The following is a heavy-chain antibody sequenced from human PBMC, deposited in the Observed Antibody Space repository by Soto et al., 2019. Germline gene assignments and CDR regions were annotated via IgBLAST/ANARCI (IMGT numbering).Heavy chain of an antibody. CDR3: AREAQDGSGSYFDS. D-gene: IGHD3-10*01. J-gene: IGHJ4*02. CDR2: ISPIFGTP. V-gene: IGHV1-69*06. Sequence: QVQLVQSGAEVKKPGSSVKVSCQASGGTLRTFVLSWVRQAPGQGLEWMGGISPIFGTPNYAQKFQGRVTITADKSTTTAYMEMSSLRSADTAVYYCAREAQDGSGSYFDSWGQGTLVTVSS. CDR1: GGTLRTFV.